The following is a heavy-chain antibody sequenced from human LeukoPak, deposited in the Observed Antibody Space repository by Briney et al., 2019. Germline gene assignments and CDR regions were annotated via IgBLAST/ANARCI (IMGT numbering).Heavy chain of an antibody. CDR3: ARDLAYSRLDY. D-gene: IGHD5-18*01. J-gene: IGHJ4*02. CDR1: GGSFSGYY. Sequence: ETLSLTCAVYGGSFSGYYWSWIRQPPGKGLEWVASINPDGNKKYSVDSVKGRFTISRDNAENSLYLQMNSLRVEDTAFYYCARDLAYSRLDYWGQGMLVTVSS. V-gene: IGHV3-7*01. CDR2: INPDGNKK.